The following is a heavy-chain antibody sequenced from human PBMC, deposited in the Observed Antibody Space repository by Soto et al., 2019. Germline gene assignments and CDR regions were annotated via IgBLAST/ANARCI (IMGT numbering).Heavy chain of an antibody. CDR2: IWYDGSNK. V-gene: IGHV3-33*01. D-gene: IGHD6-19*01. CDR1: GFTFSSYG. Sequence: GGSLRLSCAASGFTFSSYGMHWVRQAPGKGLEWVAVIWYDGSNKYYADSVKGRFTISRDNSKNTLYLQMNSLRAEDTAVYYCARDLEGGKNEWLPPGDYYYYGMDVWGQGTTVTVSS. CDR3: ARDLEGGKNEWLPPGDYYYYGMDV. J-gene: IGHJ6*02.